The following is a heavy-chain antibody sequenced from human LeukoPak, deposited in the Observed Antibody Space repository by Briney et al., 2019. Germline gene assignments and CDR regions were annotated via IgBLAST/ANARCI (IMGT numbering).Heavy chain of an antibody. CDR3: TLLVYYYYYMDV. J-gene: IGHJ6*03. CDR2: IKSKTDGGTT. Sequence: PGGSLRLSXAASGFTFSNAWMSWVRQAPGKGLEWVGRIKSKTDGGTTDYAAPVKGRFTISRDDSKNTLYLQMNSLKTEDTAVYYCTLLVYYYYYMDVWGTGTTVTVSS. V-gene: IGHV3-15*01. D-gene: IGHD2-15*01. CDR1: GFTFSNAW.